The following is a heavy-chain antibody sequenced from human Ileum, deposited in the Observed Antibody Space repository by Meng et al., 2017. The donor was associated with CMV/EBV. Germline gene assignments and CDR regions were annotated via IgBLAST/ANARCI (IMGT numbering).Heavy chain of an antibody. CDR2: INSDGRRT. J-gene: IGHJ3*02. D-gene: IGHD3-3*01. CDR3: ARDAYDFWSPDSDAFDI. Sequence: FTFSSYWMNWVRQAPGKGLVWVSRINSDGRRTSYADSGKGRFASSRDNDKNTLYLQMNSLRAEETAVYYCARDAYDFWSPDSDAFDIWGQGTMVTVSS. CDR1: FTFSSYW. V-gene: IGHV3-74*01.